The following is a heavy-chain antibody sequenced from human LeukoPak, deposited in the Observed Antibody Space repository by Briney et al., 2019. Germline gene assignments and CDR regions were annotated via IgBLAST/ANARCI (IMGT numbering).Heavy chain of an antibody. J-gene: IGHJ4*02. CDR3: AGSGSGSYYKGPFDY. D-gene: IGHD3-10*01. CDR1: GYTFTGYY. CDR2: INPNSGGT. Sequence: ASVKVSCKASGYTFTGYYMHWVRQAPGQGLEWMGWINPNSGGTNYAQKFQGRVTMTRDTSISTAYMELSRLRSDDTAVYYCAGSGSGSYYKGPFDYWGQGTLVTVSS. V-gene: IGHV1-2*02.